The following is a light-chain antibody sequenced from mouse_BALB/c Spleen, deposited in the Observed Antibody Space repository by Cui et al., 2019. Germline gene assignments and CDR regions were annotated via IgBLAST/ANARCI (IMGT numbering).Light chain of an antibody. CDR1: ENIYSN. V-gene: IGKV12-46*01. Sequence: EIQMTQSPACLSVSVGETVTITCRASENIYSNLAWYQQKQGKSPQLLVYAATYLADGGPSRFSGSGSGGQYSLKINSLQSEDFGSYYCQQLWGTQWTFGGGTKLEIK. J-gene: IGKJ1*01. CDR3: QQLWGTQWT. CDR2: AAT.